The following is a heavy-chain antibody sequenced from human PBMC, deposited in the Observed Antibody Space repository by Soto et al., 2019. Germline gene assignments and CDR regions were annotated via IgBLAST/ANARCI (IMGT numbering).Heavy chain of an antibody. CDR1: GGSISSSSYY. V-gene: IGHV4-39*01. CDR2: IYNSGST. CDR3: ARDFFDSSDYTTNWFDP. D-gene: IGHD3-22*01. Sequence: SETLSLTCSVSGGSISSSSYYWGWIRQPPGKGLEWIGSIYNSGSTYYNPSLKSRVTISVDTSKNQFSLKLTSVTAADAALYYCARDFFDSSDYTTNWFDPWGQGTLVTVSS. J-gene: IGHJ5*02.